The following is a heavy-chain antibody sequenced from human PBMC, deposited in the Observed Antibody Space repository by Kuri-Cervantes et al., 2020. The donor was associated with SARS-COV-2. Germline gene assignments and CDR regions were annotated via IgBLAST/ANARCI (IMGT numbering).Heavy chain of an antibody. CDR2: INHSGST. D-gene: IGHD2-2*01. J-gene: IGHJ4*02. CDR1: GGSFSGYY. V-gene: IGHV4-34*01. CDR3: ARGRVVPAALVY. Sequence: ESLKISCAVYGGSFSGYYWSWIRQPPGKGLEWIGEINHSGSTNYNPSLKSRVTISVDTSKNQFSLKLSSVTAADTAVYYCARGRVVPAALVYWGQGTLVTASS.